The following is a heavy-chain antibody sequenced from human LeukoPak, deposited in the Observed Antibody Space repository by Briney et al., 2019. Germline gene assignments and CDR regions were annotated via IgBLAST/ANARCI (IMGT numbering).Heavy chain of an antibody. J-gene: IGHJ5*02. V-gene: IGHV3-23*01. CDR1: GFTFSSYG. CDR2: ISGSGGST. Sequence: GGSLRLSCAASGFTFSSYGMSWVRQAPGKGLEWVSAISGSGGSTYYADSVKGRFTISRDNSKNTLYLQMNSLRAEDTAVYYCAKGYCSGGSCYPFDPWGQGTLVTVSS. D-gene: IGHD2-15*01. CDR3: AKGYCSGGSCYPFDP.